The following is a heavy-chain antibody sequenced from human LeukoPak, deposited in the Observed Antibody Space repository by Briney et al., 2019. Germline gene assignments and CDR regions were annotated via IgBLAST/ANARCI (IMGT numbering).Heavy chain of an antibody. Sequence: PGGSLRLSCAASGFTFSSYAMSWVRQAPGKGLEWVSAISGSGGSTYYADSVKGRFTISRDNSKNTLYLQMNSLRAEDTAVYYCAKWGRLQFFDCLYDEGGVFDLGAQGKMVTVS. D-gene: IGHD3-9*01. CDR2: ISGSGGST. V-gene: IGHV3-23*01. CDR1: GFTFSSYA. CDR3: AKWGRLQFFDCLYDEGGVFDL. J-gene: IGHJ3*01.